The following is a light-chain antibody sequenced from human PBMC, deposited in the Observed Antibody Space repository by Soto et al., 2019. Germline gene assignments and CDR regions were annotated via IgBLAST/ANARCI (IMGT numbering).Light chain of an antibody. CDR1: QDIRND. Sequence: DIQVTQSPSSLSASVGDRVTITCRTSQDIRNDLGWYQQKPGKAPKRLLHSASSLQSGVPSRFSGSVSGTEFTLTISNLQPEDFATYYCLQHHNYRWTFGQGTKVEIK. V-gene: IGKV1-17*02. CDR3: LQHHNYRWT. CDR2: SAS. J-gene: IGKJ1*01.